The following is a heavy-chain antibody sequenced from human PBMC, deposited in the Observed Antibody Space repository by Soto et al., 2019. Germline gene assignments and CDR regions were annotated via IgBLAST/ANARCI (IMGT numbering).Heavy chain of an antibody. CDR3: VRSGSSGTYYSGYFDP. J-gene: IGHJ5*02. D-gene: IGHD3-10*01. Sequence: LRLSCAASGFTFRTYGMHWVRQAPGKGLDWVAVTSYDGSNTYYADSVKGRFTISRDNSKNTLYLQMNSLGAEDTAVYYCVRSGSSGTYYSGYFDPWGQGSLVTVSS. V-gene: IGHV3-30*03. CDR1: GFTFRTYG. CDR2: TSYDGSNT.